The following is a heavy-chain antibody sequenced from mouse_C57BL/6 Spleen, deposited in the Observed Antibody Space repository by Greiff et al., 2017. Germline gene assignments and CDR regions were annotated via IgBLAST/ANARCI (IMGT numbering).Heavy chain of an antibody. J-gene: IGHJ1*03. Sequence: VQLQQSGAELVKPGASVKISCKASGYAFSSYWMNWVKQRPGKGLEWIGQIYPGDGDTTSNGKFKGKATLTADKSSSTAYMQLSSLTSEDSAVYFCARGSNYVYFDVWGTGTTVTVSS. V-gene: IGHV1-80*01. CDR2: IYPGDGDT. D-gene: IGHD2-5*01. CDR3: ARGSNYVYFDV. CDR1: GYAFSSYW.